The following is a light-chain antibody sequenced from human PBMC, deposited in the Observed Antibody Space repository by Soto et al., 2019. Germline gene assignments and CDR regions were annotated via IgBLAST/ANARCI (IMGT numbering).Light chain of an antibody. J-gene: IGKJ2*02. Sequence: DIQMTQSPSSLSASVGDRVTITCRASQSISTYLNWYQQKVGKAPKLLIYAASSLQRGVPSRFSGSGSGTDFTLTISSLPPEDVATYYCQQSYSTPRTFGQGTKLEIK. CDR1: QSISTY. V-gene: IGKV1-39*01. CDR3: QQSYSTPRT. CDR2: AAS.